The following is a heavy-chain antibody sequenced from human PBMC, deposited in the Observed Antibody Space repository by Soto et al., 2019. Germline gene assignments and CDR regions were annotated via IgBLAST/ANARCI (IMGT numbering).Heavy chain of an antibody. CDR1: GLTISGHH. CDR3: AREAYSSGRAGCFDI. J-gene: IGHJ3*02. D-gene: IGHD6-19*01. CDR2: FSSDGSIR. Sequence: GVPLRLSCAAAGLTISGHHMHWVRKTPGKGLEWVAVFSSDGSIRIYADSVKGRFTISRDHSTNTLYLQMDSLTTEDTAVYYCAREAYSSGRAGCFDIWGQGTLVTVSS. V-gene: IGHV3-30-3*01.